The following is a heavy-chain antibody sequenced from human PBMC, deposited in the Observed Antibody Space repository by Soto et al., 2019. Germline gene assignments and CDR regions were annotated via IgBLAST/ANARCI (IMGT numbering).Heavy chain of an antibody. CDR1: GFTFGDYA. J-gene: IGHJ5*02. CDR3: TRGLIASGWSGVLDP. CDR2: IKSKAYGGTA. D-gene: IGHD6-19*01. Sequence: PGGSLRLSCTGSGFTFGDYAMTWFRQAPGKGLEWVGFIKSKAYGGTAEYAASVIGRFTISRDDSKSIAYLQMNSLKTEDTAVYYCTRGLIASGWSGVLDPWGQGMLVTVSS. V-gene: IGHV3-49*03.